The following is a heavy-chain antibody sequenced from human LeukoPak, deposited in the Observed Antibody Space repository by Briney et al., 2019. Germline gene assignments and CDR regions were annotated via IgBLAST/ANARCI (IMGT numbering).Heavy chain of an antibody. D-gene: IGHD5-18*01. J-gene: IGHJ4*02. CDR1: AYTFTGYY. CDR2: ISAYNGNT. V-gene: IGHV1-18*04. Sequence: ASVKVSCKASAYTFTGYYMHWVRQAPGQGLEWMGWISAYNGNTNYAQKLQGRVTMTTDTSTSTAYMELRSLRSDDTAVYYCARGSYGKTLDYWGQGTLVTVSS. CDR3: ARGSYGKTLDY.